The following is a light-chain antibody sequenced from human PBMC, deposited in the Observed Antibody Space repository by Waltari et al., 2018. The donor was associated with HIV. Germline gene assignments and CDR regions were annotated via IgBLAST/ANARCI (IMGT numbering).Light chain of an antibody. CDR2: EVS. CDR1: QSLLYSDGNTY. V-gene: IGKV2D-29*02. CDR3: MQSKQLPPT. J-gene: IGKJ5*01. Sequence: IAMTQTPLSLSVTPGQPASIACKSSQSLLYSDGNTYLYCYLQKSGQSPQLMIYEVSKRFSGAPERFSGSGSGTNFTLKISRVEADDVGVYYCMQSKQLPPTFGQGTRLDIK.